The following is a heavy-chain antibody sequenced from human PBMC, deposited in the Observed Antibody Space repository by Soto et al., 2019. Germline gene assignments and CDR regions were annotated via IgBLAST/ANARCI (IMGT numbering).Heavy chain of an antibody. D-gene: IGHD5-12*01. CDR2: IYPGDTT. CDR1: GFTVSSTNY. CDR3: HGYGY. J-gene: IGHJ4*02. Sequence: EVQLVESGGGLIQPGGSLRLSCVVSGFTVSSTNYMSWVRQAPGKGLEWVSVIYPGDTTFYANSVKGLFTISRDNCKNTLYLQMNSLRAEDTAVYYCHGYGYWGQGTLVTVSS. V-gene: IGHV3-53*01.